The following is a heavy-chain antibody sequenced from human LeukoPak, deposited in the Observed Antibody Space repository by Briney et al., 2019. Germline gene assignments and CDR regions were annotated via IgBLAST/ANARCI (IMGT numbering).Heavy chain of an antibody. D-gene: IGHD2-15*01. Sequence: SVKVSCKASGGTFSSYAISWVRQAPGQGLEWMGGIIPILGTANYAQKFQGRVTITADESTSTAYMELSSLRSEDTAVYYCARGVGYCSGGSCLRDLDYWGQGTLVTVSS. V-gene: IGHV1-69*01. CDR1: GGTFSSYA. J-gene: IGHJ4*02. CDR2: IIPILGTA. CDR3: ARGVGYCSGGSCLRDLDY.